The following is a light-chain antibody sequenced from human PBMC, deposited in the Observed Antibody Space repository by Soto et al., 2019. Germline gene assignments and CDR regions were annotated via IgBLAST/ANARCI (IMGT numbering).Light chain of an antibody. Sequence: QSVLKQPPSVSGAPGQRVAISCTGSSSNIGAEYDVHWYQQLPGTAPKRLIYGDNNRPSGVPDRFSGSKSGTSASLAITGLQPEDEADYYCQSYDSSLTTFVFGTGTKVTVL. V-gene: IGLV1-40*01. CDR1: SSNIGAEYD. CDR3: QSYDSSLTTFV. CDR2: GDN. J-gene: IGLJ1*01.